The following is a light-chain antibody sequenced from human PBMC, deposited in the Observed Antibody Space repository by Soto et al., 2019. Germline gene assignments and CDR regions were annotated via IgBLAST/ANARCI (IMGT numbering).Light chain of an antibody. CDR3: QQYGRSPPFS. V-gene: IGKV3-20*01. J-gene: IGKJ2*03. Sequence: EIVLTQSPGTLSLSPGERATLSCRASQSVSSTYIAWYQQNPGRAPRLLIYGASSRATGIPDRFSGRGSGRDFNLTISRLEPADFAVYFCQQYGRSPPFSFGQGTKVEIK. CDR1: QSVSSTY. CDR2: GAS.